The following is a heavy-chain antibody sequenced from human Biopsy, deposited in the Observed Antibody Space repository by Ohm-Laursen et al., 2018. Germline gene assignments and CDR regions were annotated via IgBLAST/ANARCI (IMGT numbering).Heavy chain of an antibody. CDR1: GYTFNDYF. CDR3: ARDRMTDVFGGPTRTDVFDS. CDR2: VHPNSGAT. J-gene: IGHJ4*02. Sequence: SSVKVSCKASGYTFNDYFIHWVRQSPGQGLEWMGWVHPNSGATNSAEKFRGGVTLTRDTSIGAVYIELRRLKSDDAAVYYCARDRMTDVFGGPTRTDVFDSWGQGTPVTVSS. D-gene: IGHD3-10*01. V-gene: IGHV1-2*02.